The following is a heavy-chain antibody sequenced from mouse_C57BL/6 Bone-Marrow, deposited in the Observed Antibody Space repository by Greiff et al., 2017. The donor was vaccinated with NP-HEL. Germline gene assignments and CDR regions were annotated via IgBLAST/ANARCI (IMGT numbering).Heavy chain of an antibody. CDR2: IDPETGGT. D-gene: IGHD4-1*01. J-gene: IGHJ3*01. CDR3: TRGVTGALAWFAY. Sequence: QVQLQQSGAELVRPGASVTLSCKASGYTFTDYEMHWVKQTPVHGLEWIGAIDPETGGTDYNQKFKGKAILTADKSSSTAYMELRSLTSEDSAVYYCTRGVTGALAWFAYWGQGTLVTVSA. CDR1: GYTFTDYE. V-gene: IGHV1-15*01.